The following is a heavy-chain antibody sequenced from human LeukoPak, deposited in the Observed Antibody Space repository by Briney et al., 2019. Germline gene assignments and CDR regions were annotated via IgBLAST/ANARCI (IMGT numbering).Heavy chain of an antibody. CDR1: GFTFSSYA. D-gene: IGHD2-8*01. CDR3: AKGGYCTNGVCYSDY. CDR2: ISGSGGIT. V-gene: IGHV3-23*01. Sequence: GGSLRLSCAASGFTFSSYAMSWVRQAPGKGLEWVSAISGSGGITYYADSVKGRFTISRDNSKNTLYLQMNSLRAEDTAVYYCAKGGYCTNGVCYSDYWGQGTLVTVSS. J-gene: IGHJ4*02.